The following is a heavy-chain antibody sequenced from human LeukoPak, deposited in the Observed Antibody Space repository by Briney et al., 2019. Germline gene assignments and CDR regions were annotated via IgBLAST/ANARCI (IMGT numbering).Heavy chain of an antibody. D-gene: IGHD6-19*01. Sequence: GGSLRLSCAASGFTFSSYWMSWVRQAPGKGLEWVANIKQDGSEKYYVDSVKGRFTISRDNAKNSLYLQMNSLRAEDTAVYYCAREGGIAVASPFDYGGQGTLVTVSS. CDR3: AREGGIAVASPFDY. V-gene: IGHV3-7*03. CDR2: IKQDGSEK. J-gene: IGHJ4*02. CDR1: GFTFSSYW.